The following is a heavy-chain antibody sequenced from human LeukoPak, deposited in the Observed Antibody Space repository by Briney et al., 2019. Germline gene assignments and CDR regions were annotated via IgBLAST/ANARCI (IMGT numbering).Heavy chain of an antibody. D-gene: IGHD5-24*01. J-gene: IGHJ4*02. Sequence: PGGSLRLSCAASGFTFSSYTMNWVRQAPGKGLEWVSSISSNSAYIYYADSMKGRFTISRDNAKNSLYLQMNSLRAEDTAVYYCARGERDGYNSGFLDYWGQGTLVTVSS. CDR2: ISSNSAYI. CDR1: GFTFSSYT. CDR3: ARGERDGYNSGFLDY. V-gene: IGHV3-21*01.